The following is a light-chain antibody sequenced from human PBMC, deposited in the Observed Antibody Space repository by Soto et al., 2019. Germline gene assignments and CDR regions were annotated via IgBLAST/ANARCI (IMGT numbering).Light chain of an antibody. V-gene: IGKV3-20*01. CDR3: QQYGSSRFI. CDR1: QSVSSSY. Sequence: EIVLTQSPGTLSLSPGERATLSCRASQSVSSSYLAWYQQKPGQAPRLLIYGASSRATGVPDRFSDSGSGTDFTLTISRLEPEDVAVYYCQQYGSSRFIFGPGTKVYSK. J-gene: IGKJ3*01. CDR2: GAS.